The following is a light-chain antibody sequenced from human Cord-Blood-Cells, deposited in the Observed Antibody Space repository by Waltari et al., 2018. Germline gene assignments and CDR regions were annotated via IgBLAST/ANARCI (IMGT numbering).Light chain of an antibody. CDR3: CSYAGSYTFV. Sequence: QSALTQPRSVSGSPGQSVTISCTGTSSAVGGYNYVFCYPQHPGTAPKLMIYDVSKRPSGVPDRVSGSKSGNTASLTISGLQAEDEADYYCCSYAGSYTFVFGTGTKVTVL. J-gene: IGLJ1*01. CDR1: SSAVGGYNY. CDR2: DVS. V-gene: IGLV2-11*01.